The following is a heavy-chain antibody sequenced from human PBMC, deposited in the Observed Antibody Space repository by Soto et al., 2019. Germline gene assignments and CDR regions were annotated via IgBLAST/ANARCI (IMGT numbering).Heavy chain of an antibody. Sequence: PSETLSLTCTVCGGSISSSSYYWGWIRQPPGKGLEWIGSIYYSGSTYYNPSLKSRVTISVDTSKNQFSLKLSSVTAADTAVYYCASTTTVTPGVFDYWGQGTLVTVSS. CDR2: IYYSGST. J-gene: IGHJ4*02. CDR1: GGSISSSSYY. CDR3: ASTTTVTPGVFDY. V-gene: IGHV4-39*01. D-gene: IGHD4-4*01.